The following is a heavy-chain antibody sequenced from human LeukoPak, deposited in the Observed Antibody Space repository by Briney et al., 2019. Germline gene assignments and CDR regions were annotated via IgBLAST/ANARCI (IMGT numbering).Heavy chain of an antibody. Sequence: ASVKVSCKASGYTFTSYGISWVRQAPGQGLEWMGWISAYNGNTNYAQKFQGRVTMTRDTSTSTVYMELSSLRSEDTAVYYCARDGRWYSNYVNYYYGMNVWGQGTTVTVSS. CDR1: GYTFTSYG. V-gene: IGHV1-18*01. CDR2: ISAYNGNT. CDR3: ARDGRWYSNYVNYYYGMNV. J-gene: IGHJ6*02. D-gene: IGHD4-11*01.